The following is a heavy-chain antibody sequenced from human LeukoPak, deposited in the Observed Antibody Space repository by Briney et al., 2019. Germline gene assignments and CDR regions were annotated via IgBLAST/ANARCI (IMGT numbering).Heavy chain of an antibody. Sequence: SETLSLTCAVYGGSFSGYYWSWIRQPPGKGLEWIGEINHSGSTYYNPSLKSRVTISVDRSKNQFSLKLSSVTAADTAVYYCASGYDTYDYWGQGTLVTVSS. CDR1: GGSFSGYY. CDR2: INHSGST. V-gene: IGHV4-34*01. D-gene: IGHD3-22*01. J-gene: IGHJ4*02. CDR3: ASGYDTYDY.